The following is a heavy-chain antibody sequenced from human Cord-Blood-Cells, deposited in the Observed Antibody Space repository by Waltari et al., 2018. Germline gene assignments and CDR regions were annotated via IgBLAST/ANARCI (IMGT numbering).Heavy chain of an antibody. Sequence: QVQLQQWGAGLLKPSETLSLTCAVYGGSFSGYYWSWIRQPPGKGLEWIGEINHSGSTNYNPSLKSRVTISVDTSKNQSSLKLSSVTAADTAVYYCARAPVRIAAADDGFDYWGQGTLVTVSS. CDR1: GGSFSGYY. CDR2: INHSGST. D-gene: IGHD6-13*01. J-gene: IGHJ4*02. V-gene: IGHV4-34*01. CDR3: ARAPVRIAAADDGFDY.